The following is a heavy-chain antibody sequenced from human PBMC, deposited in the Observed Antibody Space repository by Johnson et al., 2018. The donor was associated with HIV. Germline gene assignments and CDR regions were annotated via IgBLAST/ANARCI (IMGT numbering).Heavy chain of an antibody. D-gene: IGHD1-26*01. J-gene: IGHJ3*02. V-gene: IGHV3-23*04. Sequence: VKLVESGGDLVERGGSLRLSCEASGFSFASYALSWVRQAPGKGLEWVSSITATGGNTYYADSVNGRFTVSRDKSKNSLYLQMNSLQTEDTAIYYCARAFDSGTIRDRFWDIWGQGTMVTVTS. CDR3: ARAFDSGTIRDRFWDI. CDR1: GFSFASYA. CDR2: ITATGGNT.